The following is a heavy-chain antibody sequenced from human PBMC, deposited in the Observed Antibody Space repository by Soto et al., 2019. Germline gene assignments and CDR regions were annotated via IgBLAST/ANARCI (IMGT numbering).Heavy chain of an antibody. CDR1: GYTFTSYD. CDR2: MNTNSGNK. J-gene: IGHJ5*02. D-gene: IGHD6-19*01. CDR3: ARGSDSSGWENWFDP. Sequence: GASVKVSCKASGYTFTSYDINWVRQATGQGLEWMGWMNTNSGNKGYAQKYQGRVTMTRNTSISTAYMELSSLRSEDMALYYCARGSDSSGWENWFDPWGQGTLVTVSS. V-gene: IGHV1-8*01.